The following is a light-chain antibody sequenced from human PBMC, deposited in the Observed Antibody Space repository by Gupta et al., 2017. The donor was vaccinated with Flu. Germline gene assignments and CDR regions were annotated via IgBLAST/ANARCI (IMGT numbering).Light chain of an antibody. CDR2: YDD. J-gene: IGLJ3*02. Sequence: QSVLTQPPSVSGAPRQRVTISCSGSSSNIGNNAVNWYQQLPGKAPKLLIYYDDLRPSGVSDRFSGSKSGTSASLAISGLQAEDEADYYCAAWDDSLNGGVFGGGTKLTVL. V-gene: IGLV1-36*01. CDR1: SSNIGNNA. CDR3: AAWDDSLNGGV.